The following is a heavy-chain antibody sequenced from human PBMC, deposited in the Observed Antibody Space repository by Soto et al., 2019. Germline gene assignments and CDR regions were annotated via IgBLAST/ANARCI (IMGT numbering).Heavy chain of an antibody. CDR2: INAGNGNT. CDR1: GYTFTSYA. D-gene: IGHD5-18*01. V-gene: IGHV1-3*01. Sequence: GASVKVSCKASGYTFTSYAMHWVRQAPGQRLEWMGWINAGNGNTKYSQKFQGRVTITRDTSASTAYMELSSLRSEDTAVYYCARDPRSYGSLWYYVMDVWGQGTTVTSP. CDR3: ARDPRSYGSLWYYVMDV. J-gene: IGHJ6*02.